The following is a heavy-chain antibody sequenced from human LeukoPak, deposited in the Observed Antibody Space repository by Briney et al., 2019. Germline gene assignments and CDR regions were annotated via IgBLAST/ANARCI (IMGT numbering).Heavy chain of an antibody. CDR2: LSGSGGST. V-gene: IGHV3-23*01. Sequence: SGGYLRFSSAASGFTFSSYAMSWVRQDPGEGLVWGSGLSGSGGSTYYADSVKGRFAISIDNSKNALYLQKNSLRAEDTAVYYCAKARITMIVVAYDFDYWGQGTLVTVSS. CDR3: AKARITMIVVAYDFDY. D-gene: IGHD3-22*01. CDR1: GFTFSSYA. J-gene: IGHJ4*02.